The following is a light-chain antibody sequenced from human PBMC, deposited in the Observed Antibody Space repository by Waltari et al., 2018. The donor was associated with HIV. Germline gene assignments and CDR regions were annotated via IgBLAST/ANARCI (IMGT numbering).Light chain of an antibody. V-gene: IGLV1-47*01. CDR1: TSNIGANH. Sequence: QSVLSQPPSMSGAPGQRVTLPCSGNTSNIGANHVSWFQHGPAAAPKLFIFSNDRRPPGVPGRVSGSKAGTSAYLAISGLRPEDEADYYCATWDDNLNTYVFGPGTRLSVL. J-gene: IGLJ1*01. CDR3: ATWDDNLNTYV. CDR2: SND.